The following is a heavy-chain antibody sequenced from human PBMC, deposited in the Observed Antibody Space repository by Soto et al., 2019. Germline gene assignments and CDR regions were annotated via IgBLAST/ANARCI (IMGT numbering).Heavy chain of an antibody. D-gene: IGHD3-22*01. Sequence: SVKVSCKASGFTFTSSAVQWVRQARGQRLEWIGWIVVGSGNTNYAQKFQERVTITRDMSTSTAYMELSSLRSEDTAVYYCAAQSYYYDSSGSRYYFDYWGQGTLVTVSS. V-gene: IGHV1-58*01. CDR2: IVVGSGNT. J-gene: IGHJ4*02. CDR1: GFTFTSSA. CDR3: AAQSYYYDSSGSRYYFDY.